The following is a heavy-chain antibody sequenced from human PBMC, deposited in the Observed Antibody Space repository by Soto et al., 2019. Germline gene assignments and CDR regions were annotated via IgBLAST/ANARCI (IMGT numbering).Heavy chain of an antibody. D-gene: IGHD2-8*02. CDR1: GFTVSSYG. CDR3: TGEVASGY. CDR2: ISRDGGTK. J-gene: IGHJ4*02. V-gene: IGHV3-30*03. Sequence: QVQLVESGGGVVQPGRSLRLSCAVSGFTVSSYGMHWVRQAPGKGLEWVAVISRDGGTKFYAESVKGRFIISRDNSRNTLFLEMNSLRGDDMAVYYCTGEVASGYWGQGTLVTVSS.